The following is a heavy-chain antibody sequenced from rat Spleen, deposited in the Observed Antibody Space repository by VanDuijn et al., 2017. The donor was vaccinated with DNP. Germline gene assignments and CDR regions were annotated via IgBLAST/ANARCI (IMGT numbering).Heavy chain of an antibody. CDR1: GFSLTDYS. Sequence: QVQLKESGPGLVQPSQTLSLTCTVSGFSLTDYSVHWVRQPPGKGLEWMGRMRYDGDTYYNSALKSRLSISRDTSKSQVFLKLNILQTEDTAIYYCTREAHYYPDYWGQGVMVTVSS. V-gene: IGHV2S30*01. D-gene: IGHD1-1*01. J-gene: IGHJ2*01. CDR2: MRYDGDT. CDR3: TREAHYYPDY.